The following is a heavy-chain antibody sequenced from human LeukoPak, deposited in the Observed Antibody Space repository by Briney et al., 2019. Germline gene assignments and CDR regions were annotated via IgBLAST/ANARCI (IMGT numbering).Heavy chain of an antibody. J-gene: IGHJ1*01. Sequence: PSDTLSLTCGVSGYSISSSNWWGWIRQPPGKGLEWIGYIHYSGSAYYNPSLKSRVTMSVDTSKNQFSLKLNSVTAVDTVVHYCASRMYGSSGRYFHHWGQGTLVTVSS. CDR3: ASRMYGSSGRYFHH. CDR1: GYSISSSNW. V-gene: IGHV4-28*01. CDR2: IHYSGSA. D-gene: IGHD6-13*01.